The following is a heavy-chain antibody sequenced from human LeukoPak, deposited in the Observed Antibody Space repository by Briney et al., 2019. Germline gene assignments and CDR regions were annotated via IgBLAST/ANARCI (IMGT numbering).Heavy chain of an antibody. CDR1: GFTFDDYT. V-gene: IGHV3-43*01. Sequence: GGSLRLSCAASGFTFDDYTMHWVRQVPGKGLEWVSLIGWDGSSTSYADSMKGRFTISRDNSKNSLYLQMNCLRTEDTALYYCAKGSTDYDSSNYYLGFWGQGTLVTVSS. CDR2: IGWDGSST. J-gene: IGHJ4*02. D-gene: IGHD3-22*01. CDR3: AKGSTDYDSSNYYLGF.